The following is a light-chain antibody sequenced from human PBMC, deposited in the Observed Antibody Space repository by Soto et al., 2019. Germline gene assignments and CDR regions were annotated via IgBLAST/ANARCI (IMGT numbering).Light chain of an antibody. J-gene: IGKJ1*01. Sequence: EIVMTQSPATLSVSPGERATLSCRASQSVSSNLAWYQQKPGQAPRLLIYGASTRATGIPARFSGSGSGTDFTLTISSLQSEDFAVYYCQQYNNWPRTFGQGTMVDIK. CDR3: QQYNNWPRT. V-gene: IGKV3-15*01. CDR1: QSVSSN. CDR2: GAS.